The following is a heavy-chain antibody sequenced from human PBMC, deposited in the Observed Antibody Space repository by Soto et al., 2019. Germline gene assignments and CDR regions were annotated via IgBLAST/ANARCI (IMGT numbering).Heavy chain of an antibody. V-gene: IGHV4-61*01. CDR2: LYYRWST. D-gene: IGHD6-19*01. J-gene: IGHJ5*02. CDR3: ARVAGSFDP. Sequence: SETLSLTCTVSXGSXSSDSYXXXWFRLPPGKGLEWIGLLYYRWSTNYTPSLKSRVTISVDTSKIQFSLKLSSVTAADTAVYYCARVAGSFDPWGQGTLVTVSS. CDR1: XGSXSSDSYX.